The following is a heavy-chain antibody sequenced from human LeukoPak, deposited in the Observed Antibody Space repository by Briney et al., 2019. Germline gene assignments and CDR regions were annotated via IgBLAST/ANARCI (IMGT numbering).Heavy chain of an antibody. CDR3: ARAVDDILAGYYWGNWFDP. D-gene: IGHD3-9*01. CDR2: IIPNLGSV. CDR1: GGNFSSFA. V-gene: IGHV1-69*04. J-gene: IGHJ5*02. Sequence: SVKVSCKASGGNFSSFALAWVRQAPGQGLEWMGRIIPNLGSVNYAQDFQGRLTLTADKSTSTGYMELSSLRSEDTAVYYCARAVDDILAGYYWGNWFDPWGQGTLVTVSS.